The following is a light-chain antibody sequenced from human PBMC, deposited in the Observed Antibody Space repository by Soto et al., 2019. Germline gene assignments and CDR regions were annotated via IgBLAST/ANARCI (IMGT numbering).Light chain of an antibody. CDR3: SSYTDRNNLV. V-gene: IGLV1-47*01. CDR2: RNS. Sequence: QAVVTQPPSASGTPGQRVPISCSGSSPNIGDNFVYWYQHLPGTAPKLLIFRNSQRPSGVPDRFSGSKSGTSASLAISGLRSEDEADYYCSSYTDRNNLVFGTGTKVTVL. J-gene: IGLJ1*01. CDR1: SPNIGDNF.